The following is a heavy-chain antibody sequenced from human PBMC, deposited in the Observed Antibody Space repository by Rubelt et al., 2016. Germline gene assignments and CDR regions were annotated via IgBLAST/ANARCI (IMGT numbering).Heavy chain of an antibody. V-gene: IGHV3-30*14. Sequence: VQLLESGGGLVQPGGSLRLSCETSGFPSDRYALNWVRQAPGKGLEWVAIISFDGSLKHYADYVKGRFTIPRDNSKNTLYFEISRLRAEDTAVYYCAGYTGKGPPMVLPFDSWGQGTLVTVSS. CDR3: AGYTGKGPPMVLPFDS. CDR1: GFPSDRYA. D-gene: IGHD4/OR15-4a*01. J-gene: IGHJ4*02. CDR2: ISFDGSLK.